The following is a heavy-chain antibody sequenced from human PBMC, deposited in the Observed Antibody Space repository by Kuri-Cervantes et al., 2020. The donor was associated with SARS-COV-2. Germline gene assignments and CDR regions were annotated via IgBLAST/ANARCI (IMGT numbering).Heavy chain of an antibody. V-gene: IGHV7-4-1*02. CDR2: INTNTWNP. CDR1: GYTFTSYA. Sequence: SVTVSCQASGYTFTSYAMNWVRQAPGQGLEWMGWINTNTWNPTYAQGFTGRFVFPLDPSVSTAYLQISSLKAEDTAVYYCAREGGSSWPPDFDYWGQGTLVTVSS. J-gene: IGHJ4*02. CDR3: AREGGSSWPPDFDY. D-gene: IGHD6-13*01.